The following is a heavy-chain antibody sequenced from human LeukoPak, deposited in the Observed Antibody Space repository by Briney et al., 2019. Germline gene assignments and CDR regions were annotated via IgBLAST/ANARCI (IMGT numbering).Heavy chain of an antibody. CDR2: INPNSGGT. Sequence: ASVKVSCKASGYTLTAYYIYWVRQAPGQGLEWMGRINPNSGGTDYAQNFQGRVTMTRDTSISTAYMELSRLRSDDTAVYYCASGTRWLQSPPLGYWGQGTLVTVSS. D-gene: IGHD5-24*01. CDR1: GYTLTAYY. CDR3: ASGTRWLQSPPLGY. J-gene: IGHJ4*02. V-gene: IGHV1-2*06.